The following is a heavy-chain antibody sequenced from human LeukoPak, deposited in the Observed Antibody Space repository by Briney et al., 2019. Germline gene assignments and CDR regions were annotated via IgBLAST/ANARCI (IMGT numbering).Heavy chain of an antibody. D-gene: IGHD4-11*01. CDR1: GGSISSSSYY. CDR2: IYYSGST. V-gene: IGHV4-39*07. Sequence: SETLSLTCTVSGGSISSSSYYWGWIRQPPGKGLEWIGSIYYSGSTYYNPSLKSRVTISVDTSKNQFSLKLSSVTAADTAVYYCARATTAHYMDVWGKGTTVTVSS. CDR3: ARATTAHYMDV. J-gene: IGHJ6*03.